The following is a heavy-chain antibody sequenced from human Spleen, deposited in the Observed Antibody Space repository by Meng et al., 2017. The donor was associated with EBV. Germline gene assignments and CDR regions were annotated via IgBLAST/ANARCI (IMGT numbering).Heavy chain of an antibody. Sequence: QGPRVQSGTEVKKPGASVKVSCRASGYTFTSYGFNWVRQAPGQGLEWMGWISAYNGKTNYAQKFQGRVTMATATSTSTAYMELGSLRSDDTAVYFCARDRGYDTTGLYSWFDPWGQGTLVTVSS. CDR1: GYTFTSYG. D-gene: IGHD3-22*01. J-gene: IGHJ5*02. CDR2: ISAYNGKT. CDR3: ARDRGYDTTGLYSWFDP. V-gene: IGHV1-18*01.